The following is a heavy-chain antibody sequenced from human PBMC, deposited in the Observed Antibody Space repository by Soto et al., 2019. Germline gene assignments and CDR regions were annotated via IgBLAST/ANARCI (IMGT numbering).Heavy chain of an antibody. CDR1: GGSISSYY. J-gene: IGHJ4*02. V-gene: IGHV4-59*01. CDR3: ARAVSGGSHDY. D-gene: IGHD2-15*01. Sequence: LSLTCTVSGGSISSYYWSWIRQPPGKGLEWIGYIYYSGSTNYNPSLKSRVTISVDTSKNQFSLKLSSVTAADTAVYYCARAVSGGSHDYWGQGTLVTVSS. CDR2: IYYSGST.